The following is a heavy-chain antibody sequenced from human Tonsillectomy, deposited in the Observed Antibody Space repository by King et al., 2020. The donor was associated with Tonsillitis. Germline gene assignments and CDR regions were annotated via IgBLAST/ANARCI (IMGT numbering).Heavy chain of an antibody. D-gene: IGHD2-21*02. CDR3: ARGYCVSDCNPSGDWFDP. J-gene: IGHJ5*02. CDR2: INTNTGNP. Sequence: VQLVESGSELKRPGASVNISCTASGYTFTTYAINWMRQAPGQGLEWMGWINTNTGNPTYAQGFTGRFVFSLDTAVSTAYLQISSLQAEDTALYHCARGYCVSDCNPSGDWFDPWGQGTLITVSS. CDR1: GYTFTTYA. V-gene: IGHV7-4-1*02.